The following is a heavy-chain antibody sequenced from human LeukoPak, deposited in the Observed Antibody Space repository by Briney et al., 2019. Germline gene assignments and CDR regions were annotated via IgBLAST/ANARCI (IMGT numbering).Heavy chain of an antibody. Sequence: ASVKVSCKASGYTFTSYGISWVRQAPGQGLEWMGWISAYNGNTNYAQKLQGRVTMTTDTSTSTAYMELRSLRSVDTAVYYCASAYDFSSPFDYWGQGTLVTVSS. J-gene: IGHJ4*02. CDR2: ISAYNGNT. D-gene: IGHD3-3*01. CDR1: GYTFTSYG. CDR3: ASAYDFSSPFDY. V-gene: IGHV1-18*01.